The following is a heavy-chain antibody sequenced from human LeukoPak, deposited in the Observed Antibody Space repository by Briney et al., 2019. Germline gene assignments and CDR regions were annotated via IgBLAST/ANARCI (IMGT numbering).Heavy chain of an antibody. V-gene: IGHV3-33*06. Sequence: GRSLRLSCAASGFPFSSYGMHWVRQAPGKGLEWLAVIWNDGSKTGYGDSVKGRFTISRDNSKNTLYLQMNSLRAEDTAVYFCAKNPSARGTSTMYNWGQGTLVTVSA. J-gene: IGHJ4*02. CDR2: IWNDGSKT. CDR3: AKNPSARGTSTMYN. CDR1: GFPFSSYG. D-gene: IGHD3-10*01.